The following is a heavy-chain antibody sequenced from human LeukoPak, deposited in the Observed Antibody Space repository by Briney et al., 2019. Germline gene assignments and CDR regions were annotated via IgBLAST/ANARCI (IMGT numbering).Heavy chain of an antibody. V-gene: IGHV3-21*01. CDR2: ISSGSSYI. J-gene: IGHJ3*01. CDR1: GFIFNSYS. Sequence: PGGSLRLSCLGSGFIFNSYSMNWVRQAPGKGLEWVSSISSGSSYICYEDSVEGRFTASRDNAKNSLYLQMNSLRAEDTAVYYCARDRPGDGAFDFWGQGTKVTVAS. CDR3: ARDRPGDGAFDF. D-gene: IGHD1-1*01.